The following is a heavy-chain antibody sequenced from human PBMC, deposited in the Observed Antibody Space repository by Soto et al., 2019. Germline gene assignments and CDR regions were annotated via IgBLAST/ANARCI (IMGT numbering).Heavy chain of an antibody. V-gene: IGHV3-23*01. CDR3: ARGYCSAVGCYVHYYYGFDV. D-gene: IGHD2-15*01. CDR1: GFTFRNYA. Sequence: GGSLRLSCAAAGFTFRNYAMNWVRHAPGQGLDLVSSISSNGGRGYYADSGKGRFTTSRDNSKNTLDLQLNSLRSDDTAVYYCARGYCSAVGCYVHYYYGFDVWGQGATVTVSS. CDR2: ISSNGGRG. J-gene: IGHJ6*02.